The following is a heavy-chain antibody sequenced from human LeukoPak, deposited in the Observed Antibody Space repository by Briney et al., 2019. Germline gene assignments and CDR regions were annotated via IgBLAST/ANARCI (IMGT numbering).Heavy chain of an antibody. CDR1: GGSISSSS. D-gene: IGHD2-15*01. V-gene: IGHV3-21*01. J-gene: IGHJ1*01. Sequence: PSGTLSLTCTVSGGSISSSSYYWGWIRQPPGKGLEWVSSISSSSSYIYYADSVKGRFTISRDNAKNSLYLQMNSLRAEDTAVYYCARESGYCSGGSCYESGAEYFQHWGQGTLVTVSS. CDR3: ARESGYCSGGSCYESGAEYFQH. CDR2: ISSSSSYI.